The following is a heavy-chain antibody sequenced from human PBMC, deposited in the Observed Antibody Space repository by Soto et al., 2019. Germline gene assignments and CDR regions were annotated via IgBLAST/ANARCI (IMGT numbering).Heavy chain of an antibody. CDR3: AKDLGWAMVLGYFDY. D-gene: IGHD5-18*01. V-gene: IGHV3-23*01. CDR2: ISGSGGST. Sequence: EVQLLESGGGLVQPGGSLRLSCAASGFTFSSYAMSWVRQAPGKGLEWVSAISGSGGSTYYAASVKGRFTISRDNSKNPQYLQMKSLRAEKTAVYYCAKDLGWAMVLGYFDYWGQGTLVTVSS. CDR1: GFTFSSYA. J-gene: IGHJ4*02.